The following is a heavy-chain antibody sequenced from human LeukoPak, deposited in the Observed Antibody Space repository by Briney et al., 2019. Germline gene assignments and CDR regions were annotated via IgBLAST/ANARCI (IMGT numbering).Heavy chain of an antibody. D-gene: IGHD2-8*01. CDR3: ATRYCTIPACRASSYHCMDN. J-gene: IGHJ6*03. CDR2: IIPILGIA. Sequence: SVKVSCKASGGTFSSYAISWVRQAPGQGLEWMGRIIPILGIANYAQKFQGRVTITADKSTSTAYMELSSLRSEDTAVYYCATRYCTIPACRASSYHCMDNWGKGTTVTVSS. V-gene: IGHV1-69*04. CDR1: GGTFSSYA.